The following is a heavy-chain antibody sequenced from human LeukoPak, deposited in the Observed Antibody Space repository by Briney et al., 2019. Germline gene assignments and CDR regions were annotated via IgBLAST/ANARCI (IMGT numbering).Heavy chain of an antibody. D-gene: IGHD3-22*01. CDR1: GGSISSGSYY. CDR2: IYTSGST. J-gene: IGHJ3*02. Sequence: PSETLSLTCTVSGGSISSGSYYWSWIRQPAGKGLEWIGRIYTSGSTNYNPSLKSRVTISVDTSKNQFSLKLSSVTAADTAVYYCARGHLSYDSITSPAFDIWGQGTMVTVSS. CDR3: ARGHLSYDSITSPAFDI. V-gene: IGHV4-61*02.